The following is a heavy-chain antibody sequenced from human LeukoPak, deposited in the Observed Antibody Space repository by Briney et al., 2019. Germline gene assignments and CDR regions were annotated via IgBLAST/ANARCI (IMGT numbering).Heavy chain of an antibody. V-gene: IGHV3-30*18. CDR2: ISYDGSNK. D-gene: IGHD1-26*01. J-gene: IGHJ4*02. CDR1: GFTFSSYG. CDR3: AKDQWELEYYFDY. Sequence: GRSLRLSCAASGFTFSSYGMHWVRQAPGKGLEWVAVISYDGSNKYYADSVKGRFTISRDNSKNTLYLQMNSLRAEDTAVYYCAKDQWELEYYFDYWGQGTLVTVSS.